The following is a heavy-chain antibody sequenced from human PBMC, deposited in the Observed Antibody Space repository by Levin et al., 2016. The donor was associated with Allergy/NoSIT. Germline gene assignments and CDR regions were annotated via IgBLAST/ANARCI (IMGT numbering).Heavy chain of an antibody. J-gene: IGHJ4*02. Sequence: LSLTCAASGFTFSDFYMSWIRQAPGKGLEWVSYISGSGTNTNHADSVKGRFTISRDNTKSSLYLQMNSLRAEDTAVYYCTRGKTYSPIWGQGTLVTVSS. D-gene: IGHD1-26*01. CDR3: TRGKTYSPI. CDR1: GFTFSDFY. V-gene: IGHV3-11*05. CDR2: ISGSGTNT.